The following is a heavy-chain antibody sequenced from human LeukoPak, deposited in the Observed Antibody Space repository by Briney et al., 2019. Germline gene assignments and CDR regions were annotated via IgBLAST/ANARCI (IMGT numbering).Heavy chain of an antibody. CDR1: GVSLSVYF. CDR3: ARDGAVDTDAFDI. CDR2: IYHSGST. Sequence: PETLSLTCALSGVSLSVYFWGCIRQSPGKGLGWGGEIYHSGSTNYNPSLKSRVTIIVDKSKNQFSLKLRSVTAADTAVYYCARDGAVDTDAFDIWGQGTMVTVSS. V-gene: IGHV4-34*01. D-gene: IGHD6-19*01. J-gene: IGHJ3*02.